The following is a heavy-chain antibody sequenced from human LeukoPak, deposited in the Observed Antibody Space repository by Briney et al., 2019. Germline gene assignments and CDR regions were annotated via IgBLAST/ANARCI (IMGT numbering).Heavy chain of an antibody. CDR1: GYSFTSYW. J-gene: IGHJ5*02. CDR3: AREYYYDSSGDNWLDP. V-gene: IGHV5-51*01. D-gene: IGHD3-22*01. CDR2: IYPGDSDT. Sequence: GESLKISCKGSGYSFTSYWIGWVRQMPGKGLEWMGIIYPGDSDTRYSPSFQGQVTISADKSISTAYLQWSSLKASDTAMYYCAREYYYDSSGDNWLDPWGQGTLVTVSS.